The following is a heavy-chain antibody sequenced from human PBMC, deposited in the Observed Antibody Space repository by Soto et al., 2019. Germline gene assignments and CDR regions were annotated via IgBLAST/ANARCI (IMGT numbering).Heavy chain of an antibody. CDR3: ARRGYYAISAFDI. V-gene: IGHV4-59*04. CDR2: IYYSGST. Sequence: PSETLSLTCTVSGGSISSYYWSWIRQPPGMGLERIGYIYYSGSTYYNPSLKSRVTISVDTSKNQFSLKLSSVTAADTAVYYCARRGYYAISAFDIWGQGTMVTVSS. J-gene: IGHJ3*02. D-gene: IGHD2-8*01. CDR1: GGSISSYY.